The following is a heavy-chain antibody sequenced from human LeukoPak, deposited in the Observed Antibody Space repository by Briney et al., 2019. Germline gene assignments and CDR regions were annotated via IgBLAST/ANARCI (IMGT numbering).Heavy chain of an antibody. J-gene: IGHJ3*02. Sequence: SGPPLAKPTQTLTLTCTFSGFSLSTRGVRVGWIRQPPGKALESLALMYWVDDKRYNPSLKSRLTITKDTSKNQVVLTMTNMDPVDTATYYCAHKFLTAAGDAFDIWGQGTLVTVSS. V-gene: IGHV2-5*02. D-gene: IGHD3-3*01. CDR2: MYWVDDK. CDR3: AHKFLTAAGDAFDI. CDR1: GFSLSTRGVR.